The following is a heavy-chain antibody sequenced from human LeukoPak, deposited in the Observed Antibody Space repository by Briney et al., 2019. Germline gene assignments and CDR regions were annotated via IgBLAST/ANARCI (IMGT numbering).Heavy chain of an antibody. D-gene: IGHD1-14*01. Sequence: SETLSLTCTVSGGSISSYYWSWIRQPPGKGLEWIGYIYYSGSTNYNPSLKSRVTISVDTSKNQFSLKLSSVTAADTAVYYCARDGRFPPEVLPRYFDSWGQGTLVTVSS. CDR3: ARDGRFPPEVLPRYFDS. CDR2: IYYSGST. CDR1: GGSISSYY. V-gene: IGHV4-59*01. J-gene: IGHJ4*02.